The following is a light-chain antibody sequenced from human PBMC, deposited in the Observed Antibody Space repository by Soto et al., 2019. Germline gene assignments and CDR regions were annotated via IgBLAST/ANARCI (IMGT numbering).Light chain of an antibody. J-gene: IGLJ1*01. V-gene: IGLV2-23*03. CDR2: EGN. CDR1: SSDLGGYNL. Sequence: NQPSCVSGSPGHSITISCTGTSSDLGGYNLVCWYQQSPGKAPKLIMSEGNKRPSGVSHRFSGSKSGNSASLTISGLQPEEEADYYRCSYEGYSSFVFGTGTKVTVL. CDR3: CSYEGYSSFV.